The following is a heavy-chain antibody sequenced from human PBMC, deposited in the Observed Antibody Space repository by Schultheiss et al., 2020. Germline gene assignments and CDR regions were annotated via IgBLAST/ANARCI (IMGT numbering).Heavy chain of an antibody. J-gene: IGHJ4*02. CDR2: INHSGST. CDR3: ARDRSDGRQPTEGYYFDL. D-gene: IGHD4-11*01. Sequence: SETLSLTCAVYGGSFSGYYWSWIRQPPGKGLEWIGEINHSGSTNYNPSLKSRVTISVNTSKNQFSLKLSSVTAADTAVYYCARDRSDGRQPTEGYYFDLWGQGVLVTVSS. V-gene: IGHV4-34*01. CDR1: GGSFSGYY.